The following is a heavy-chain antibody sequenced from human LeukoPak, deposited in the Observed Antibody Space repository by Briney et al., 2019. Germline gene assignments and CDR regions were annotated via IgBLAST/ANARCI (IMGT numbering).Heavy chain of an antibody. Sequence: SETLSLTCTVSGGSISSNYWSWIRQPPGKGLEWIGYIYYSGSTNYNPSLKGRVTISADTSKNQFSLKPSSVTAADTAVYYCARGQLAVAGALDCWGQGTLVTVSS. CDR1: GGSISSNY. D-gene: IGHD6-19*01. CDR3: ARGQLAVAGALDC. V-gene: IGHV4-59*01. J-gene: IGHJ4*02. CDR2: IYYSGST.